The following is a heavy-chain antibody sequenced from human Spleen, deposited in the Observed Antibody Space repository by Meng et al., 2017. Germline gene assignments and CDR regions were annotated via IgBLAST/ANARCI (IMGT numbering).Heavy chain of an antibody. Sequence: GESLKISCAASGFTFSSYDMHWVRQATGKGLEWVSAIGTAGDTYYPGSVKGRFTISRENAKNSLYLQMNSLRAGDTAVYYCARGPTTMAHDFDYWGQGTLVTVSS. D-gene: IGHD4-11*01. CDR2: IGTAGDT. CDR1: GFTFSSYD. J-gene: IGHJ4*02. V-gene: IGHV3-13*01. CDR3: ARGPTTMAHDFDY.